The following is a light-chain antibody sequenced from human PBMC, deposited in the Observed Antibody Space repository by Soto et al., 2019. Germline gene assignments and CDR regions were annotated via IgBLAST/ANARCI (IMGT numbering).Light chain of an antibody. Sequence: DIQVTQSPSTLSASEGDRVTISCRASQSVSIWLAWYQQKPGRAPKLLIYAASTLQSGVPSRFSGSGSGTDFTITISRMQNGDVATYYCQKYNSAPLTFGGGTKVDSK. J-gene: IGKJ4*01. CDR1: QSVSIW. CDR2: AAS. V-gene: IGKV1-27*01. CDR3: QKYNSAPLT.